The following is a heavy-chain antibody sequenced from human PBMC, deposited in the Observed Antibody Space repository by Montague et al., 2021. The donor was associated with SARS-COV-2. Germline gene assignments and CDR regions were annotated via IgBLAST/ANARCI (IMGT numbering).Heavy chain of an antibody. CDR2: TYYRSKWYN. V-gene: IGHV6-1*01. J-gene: IGHJ4*02. CDR1: GDSVSSYSAA. D-gene: IGHD3-22*01. Sequence: CAIPGDSVSSYSAAWNWIRQSPSIGLKWLGMTYYRSKWYNDYALSVKSRITINPDTSKNHFSLQLNSVTPEDTAIYYCARGVYYDGSGYYSFDYWGQGTLVTVS. CDR3: ARGVYYDGSGYYSFDY.